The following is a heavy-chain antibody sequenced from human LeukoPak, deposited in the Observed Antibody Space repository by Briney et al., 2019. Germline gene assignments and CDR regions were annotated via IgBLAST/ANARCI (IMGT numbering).Heavy chain of an antibody. CDR2: SRNKVNSYTT. CDR3: ARVFHYYGMDV. J-gene: IGHJ6*02. V-gene: IGHV3-72*01. CDR1: GFIFSDHY. Sequence: GGSLRLSCAASGFIFSDHYMDWVRQAPGKGLEWVGRSRNKVNSYTTEYAASVKGRFSISRDASKNSLYLQMNSLKTEDTAVYYCARVFHYYGMDVWGQGTTVTVSS. D-gene: IGHD3-9*01.